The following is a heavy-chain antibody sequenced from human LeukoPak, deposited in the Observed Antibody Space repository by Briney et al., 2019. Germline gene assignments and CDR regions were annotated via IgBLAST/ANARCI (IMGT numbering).Heavy chain of an antibody. D-gene: IGHD2-2*01. Sequence: SETLSLTCTVSGGSISSSSYYWGGIRQPPGKGLEWIGSIYYSGSTYYNPSLKSRVTISVDTSKNQFSLKLSSVTAADTAVYYCARGKYQLPHLDYWGQGTLVTVSS. J-gene: IGHJ4*02. CDR3: ARGKYQLPHLDY. CDR2: IYYSGST. V-gene: IGHV4-39*07. CDR1: GGSISSSSYY.